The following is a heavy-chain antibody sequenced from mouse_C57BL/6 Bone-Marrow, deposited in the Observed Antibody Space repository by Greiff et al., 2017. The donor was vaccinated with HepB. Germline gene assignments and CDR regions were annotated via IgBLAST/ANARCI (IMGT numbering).Heavy chain of an antibody. D-gene: IGHD1-1*01. CDR2: IRSKSNNYAT. V-gene: IGHV10-1*01. Sequence: EVKLMESGGGLVQPKGSLKLSCAASGFSFNTYAMNWVRQAPGKGLEWVARIRSKSNNYATYYADSVKDRFTISRDDSESMLYLQMNNLKTEDTAMYYCVTGLFITTVVALDYWGQGTTLTVSS. J-gene: IGHJ2*01. CDR3: VTGLFITTVVALDY. CDR1: GFSFNTYA.